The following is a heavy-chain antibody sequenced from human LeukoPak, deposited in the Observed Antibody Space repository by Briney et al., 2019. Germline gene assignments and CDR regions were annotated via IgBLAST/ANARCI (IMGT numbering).Heavy chain of an antibody. CDR1: GGSFSGYY. CDR2: INHSGST. Sequence: SETLPLTCAVYGGSFSGYYWSWIRQPPEKGLEWIGEINHSGSTNYNPSLKSRVTISVDTSKNQFSLKLSSVTAADTAVYYCAREWELDAFDIWGQGTMVTVSS. V-gene: IGHV4-34*01. D-gene: IGHD1-26*01. CDR3: AREWELDAFDI. J-gene: IGHJ3*02.